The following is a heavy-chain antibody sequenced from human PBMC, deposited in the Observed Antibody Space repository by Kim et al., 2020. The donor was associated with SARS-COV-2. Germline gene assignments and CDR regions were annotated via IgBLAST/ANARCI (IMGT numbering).Heavy chain of an antibody. V-gene: IGHV4-59*09. CDR3: TGGGGYFET. J-gene: IGHJ4*02. CDR2: GNT. D-gene: IGHD3-9*01. Sequence: GNTTYNTSLKSRVTISVDASKNQFSLNLSSVTAADTAVYYCTGGGGYFETWGQGTLVSVSS.